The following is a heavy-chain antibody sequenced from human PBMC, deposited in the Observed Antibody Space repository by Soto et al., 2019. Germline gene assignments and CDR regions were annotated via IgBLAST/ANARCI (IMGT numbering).Heavy chain of an antibody. CDR3: AREGKVSSPLGYCSGGSCYSYNLRWFDP. CDR1: GYTFTSYA. J-gene: IGHJ5*02. D-gene: IGHD2-15*01. Sequence: ASVKVSCKASGYTFTSYAMHWVRQAPGQRLEWMGWINAGNGNTKYSQKFQGRVTITRDTSASTAYMELSSLRSEDTAVYYCAREGKVSSPLGYCSGGSCYSYNLRWFDPWGQGTLVTVSS. CDR2: INAGNGNT. V-gene: IGHV1-3*01.